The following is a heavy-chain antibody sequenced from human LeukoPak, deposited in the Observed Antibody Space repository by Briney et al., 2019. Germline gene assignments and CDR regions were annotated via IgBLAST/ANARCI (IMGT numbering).Heavy chain of an antibody. V-gene: IGHV3-23*01. CDR3: AKDGVVRGLGPYYFDS. CDR2: ISYSGGTT. Sequence: GGSLRLSCASSGFTFTSYAVSWVPQAPGKGLEWVSTISYSGGTTYHTDSVKGRFTISRDISKNTVYLQMNSLKAEDTAVYYCAKDGVVRGLGPYYFDSWGQGSLVTVSS. J-gene: IGHJ4*02. CDR1: GFTFTSYA. D-gene: IGHD3-10*01.